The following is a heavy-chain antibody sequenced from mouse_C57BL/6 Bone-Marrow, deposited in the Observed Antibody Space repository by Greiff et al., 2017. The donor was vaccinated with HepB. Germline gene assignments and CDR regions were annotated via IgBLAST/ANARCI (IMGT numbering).Heavy chain of an antibody. CDR2: INPSNGGT. CDR1: GYTFTSYW. V-gene: IGHV1-53*01. CDR3: ARSPYYYGSSYYFDY. D-gene: IGHD1-1*01. J-gene: IGHJ2*01. Sequence: VQLQQSGTELVKPGASVKLSCKASGYTFTSYWMHWVKQRPGQGLEWIGNINPSNGGTNYNEKFKSKATLTVDKSSSTAYMQLSSLTSEDSAVYYCARSPYYYGSSYYFDYWGQGTTLTVSS.